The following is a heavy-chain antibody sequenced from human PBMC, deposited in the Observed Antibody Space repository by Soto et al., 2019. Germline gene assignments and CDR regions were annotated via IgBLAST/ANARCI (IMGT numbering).Heavy chain of an antibody. J-gene: IGHJ6*02. CDR1: GGSISSNDYY. CDR2: IYYSGRT. CDR3: ARHSGAGQLRYYGMDV. Sequence: SETLSLTCTVSGGSISSNDYYWGWIRQPPGKGLEWIGSIYYSGRTYYKSSLKSRVIISVDTSKNQFSLKLNSVTAADTAVYYCARHSGAGQLRYYGMDVWGQGTTVTVSS. D-gene: IGHD1-26*01. V-gene: IGHV4-39*01.